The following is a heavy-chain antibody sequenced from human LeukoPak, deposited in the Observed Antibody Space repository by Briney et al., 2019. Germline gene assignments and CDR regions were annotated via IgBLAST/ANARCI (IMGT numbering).Heavy chain of an antibody. CDR1: GGSFSGYY. V-gene: IGHV4-59*10. J-gene: IGHJ5*02. Sequence: SETLSLTCAVYGGSFSGYYWSWIRQPAGKGLEWIGRIYTSGGTDSNPSLKSRVTISVDTSKNQFSLKLTSVTAADTAVYYCARGEAPSNWFDPWGQGTLVTVSS. CDR2: IYTSGGT. CDR3: ARGEAPSNWFDP.